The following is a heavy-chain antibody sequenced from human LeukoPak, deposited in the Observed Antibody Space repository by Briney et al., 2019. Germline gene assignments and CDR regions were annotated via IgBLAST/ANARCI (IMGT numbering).Heavy chain of an antibody. CDR1: GYTFTNYA. V-gene: IGHV1-3*01. CDR3: ARGRVGYGWFDP. J-gene: IGHJ5*02. D-gene: IGHD3-16*01. Sequence: ASVTVSCKASGYTFTNYAMHWVRQAPGQRLEWVGWINAGNGNTKYSHNFQGRVTITRDTSGTTAYMELSSLRSEDTAVYYCARGRVGYGWFDPWGQGTLVTVSS. CDR2: INAGNGNT.